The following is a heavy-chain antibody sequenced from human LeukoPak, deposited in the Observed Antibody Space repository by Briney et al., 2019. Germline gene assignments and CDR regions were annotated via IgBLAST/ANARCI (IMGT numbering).Heavy chain of an antibody. J-gene: IGHJ4*02. Sequence: GGSLRLSCAASGFTFSNYWMHWVRQAPGKGLVWVSRISSDGSSTSYADSVKGRFTISRDNAKNTPYLQMNSLRAEDTAVYYCARTAYSDYSLGFWGQGTLVTVSS. CDR1: GFTFSNYW. CDR2: ISSDGSST. CDR3: ARTAYSDYSLGF. D-gene: IGHD5-12*01. V-gene: IGHV3-74*01.